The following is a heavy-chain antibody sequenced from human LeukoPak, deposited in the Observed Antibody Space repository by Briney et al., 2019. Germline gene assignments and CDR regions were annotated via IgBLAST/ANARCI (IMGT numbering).Heavy chain of an antibody. CDR3: AKAVVPVISQHYFDY. CDR2: IYSGTI. D-gene: IGHD3-22*01. J-gene: IGHJ4*02. CDR1: GFTVSSNS. V-gene: IGHV3-53*01. Sequence: TGGSLRLSCTVSGFTVSSNSMSWVRQAPGKGLEWVSFIYSGTIHYSDSVKGRFTISRDNSKNTLYLRMNSLRAEDTAVYYCAKAVVPVISQHYFDYWGQGTLITVSS.